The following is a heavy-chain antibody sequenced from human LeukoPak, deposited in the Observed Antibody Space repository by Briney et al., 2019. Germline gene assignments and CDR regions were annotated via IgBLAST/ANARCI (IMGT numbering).Heavy chain of an antibody. CDR1: GFTFRSYA. Sequence: GGSLTLSCAASGFTFRSYAMSWLRQAPGTGLKWVTAISGSGGSTYYADSVKGRFTISRDNSKNTLYLQMNSLRAEDTAVYYCAKDLGLRLGELSSYPAYWGQGTLVTVSS. J-gene: IGHJ4*02. CDR2: ISGSGGST. V-gene: IGHV3-23*01. D-gene: IGHD3-16*02. CDR3: AKDLGLRLGELSSYPAY.